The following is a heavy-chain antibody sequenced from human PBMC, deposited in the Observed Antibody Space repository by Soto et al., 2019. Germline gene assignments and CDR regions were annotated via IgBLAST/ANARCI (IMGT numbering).Heavy chain of an antibody. D-gene: IGHD1-26*01. CDR2: INEIGTYR. V-gene: IGHV3-74*03. Sequence: EVQLVESGGGLVQPGGSLKLSCAASGFAFRNYWMHWVRQVPGKGLVWVSRINEIGTYRTYADFAKGRFTISRDNTKNTVYLQMNSLSAEDTAVYYCARDFTPALTPWDDFDYWGQGMLVTVSS. J-gene: IGHJ4*02. CDR3: ARDFTPALTPWDDFDY. CDR1: GFAFRNYW.